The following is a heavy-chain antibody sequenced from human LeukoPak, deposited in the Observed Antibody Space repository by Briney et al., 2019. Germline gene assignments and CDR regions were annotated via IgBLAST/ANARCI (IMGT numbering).Heavy chain of an antibody. CDR2: IIPMFGTA. Sequence: SVTVSCKASGGTFSSYAISWVRQAPGQGLEWMGGIIPMFGTAKYAQKFQGRVTITADESTSTAYMELSSLRSEDTAVYYCARGRCSSTSCYSYYWGQGTLVTVSS. J-gene: IGHJ4*02. V-gene: IGHV1-69*13. CDR1: GGTFSSYA. CDR3: ARGRCSSTSCYSYY. D-gene: IGHD2-2*01.